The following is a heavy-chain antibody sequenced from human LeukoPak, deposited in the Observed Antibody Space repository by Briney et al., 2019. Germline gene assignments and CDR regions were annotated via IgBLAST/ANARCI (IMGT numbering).Heavy chain of an antibody. D-gene: IGHD2-2*01. Sequence: QPGGSLRLSCAASGFTFSSYAMSWVRQAPGKGLEWVSAISGSGGSTYYADSVKGRFTISRDNAKNSLYLQMNSLRAEDTAVYYCARGGVVPTSCCLRDWGQGTLVTVSS. V-gene: IGHV3-23*01. CDR1: GFTFSSYA. CDR2: ISGSGGST. J-gene: IGHJ4*02. CDR3: ARGGVVPTSCCLRD.